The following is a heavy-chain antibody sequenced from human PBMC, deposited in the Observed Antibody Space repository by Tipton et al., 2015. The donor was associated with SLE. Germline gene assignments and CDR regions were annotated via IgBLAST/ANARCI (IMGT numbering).Heavy chain of an antibody. D-gene: IGHD7-27*01. CDR2: INPNSGGT. J-gene: IGHJ6*03. CDR1: GYTFTGYY. V-gene: IGHV1-2*06. CDR3: ARVSVANWDYYYYHYMDV. Sequence: QLVQSGAEVKKPGASVKVSCKASGYTFTGYYMHWVRQAPGQGLEWMGRINPNSGGTNYAQKFQGRVTMTRDTSISTAYMELSRLRSDDTAVYYCARVSVANWDYYYYHYMDVWGKGTTVTVSS.